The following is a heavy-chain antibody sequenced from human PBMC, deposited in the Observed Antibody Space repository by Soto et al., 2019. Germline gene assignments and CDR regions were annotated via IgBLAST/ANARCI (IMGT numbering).Heavy chain of an antibody. J-gene: IGHJ6*02. V-gene: IGHV3-21*01. D-gene: IGHD2-15*01. Sequence: PGGSLRLSCVGSGFTFSTYSINWVRQAPGKGLEWVSSISSRSDIYYADSVKGRFTISRDNAKNSVSLQMNSLRAEDTAVYYCARPYTPWPLAYGLDVWGQGTTVTVSS. CDR3: ARPYTPWPLAYGLDV. CDR1: GFTFSTYS. CDR2: ISSRSDI.